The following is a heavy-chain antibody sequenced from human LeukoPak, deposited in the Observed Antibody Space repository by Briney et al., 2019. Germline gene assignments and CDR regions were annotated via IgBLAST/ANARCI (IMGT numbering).Heavy chain of an antibody. D-gene: IGHD3-16*02. V-gene: IGHV4/OR15-8*01. CDR1: GGSIDSTNW. Sequence: SETLSLTCDVSGGSIDSTNWWNWVRQPPGKGLEWIGEIHHDGRINYNPSLKSRVTLSVDKSKNQFSLRLNSVTAADTAMCYCARSHDHLWGNYPDYWGQGTLVTVSS. CDR3: ARSHDHLWGNYPDY. CDR2: IHHDGRI. J-gene: IGHJ4*02.